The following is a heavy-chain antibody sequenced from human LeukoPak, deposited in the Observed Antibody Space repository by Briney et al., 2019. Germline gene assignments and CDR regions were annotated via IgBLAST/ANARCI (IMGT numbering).Heavy chain of an antibody. J-gene: IGHJ4*02. CDR2: ISGSGGST. V-gene: IGHV3-23*01. D-gene: IGHD6-13*01. CDR3: AKEPGPRYSSSWYEGNYFDY. CDR1: GFTFSSYA. Sequence: GGSLRLSCAASGFTFSSYAMSWVPQAPGKGLEGVSAISGSGGSTYYADAVKGRFTFPRDNSKNTRYRRMNSLRAEDTAVYYCAKEPGPRYSSSWYEGNYFDYWGQGTLVTVSS.